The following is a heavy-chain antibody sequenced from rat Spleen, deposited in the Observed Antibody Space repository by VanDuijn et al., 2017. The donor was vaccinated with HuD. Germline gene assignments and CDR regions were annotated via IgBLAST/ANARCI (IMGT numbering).Heavy chain of an antibody. CDR2: ISYDGSST. CDR1: GFTFSDYN. D-gene: IGHD4-3*01. V-gene: IGHV5-7*01. CDR3: ARHHSGYGVMDS. Sequence: EVQLVESGGGLVQPGRSLKLSCAASGFTFSDYNMAWVRQAPKKGLEWVATISYDGSSTYYRDSVKGRFTISRDNAKSTLYLQMDSLRSEDTATYCGARHHSGYGVMDSWGQGASVTVSS. J-gene: IGHJ4*01.